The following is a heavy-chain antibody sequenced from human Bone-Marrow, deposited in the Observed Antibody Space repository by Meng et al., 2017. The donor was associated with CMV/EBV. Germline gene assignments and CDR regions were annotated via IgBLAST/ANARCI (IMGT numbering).Heavy chain of an antibody. CDR2: INPNSGGT. CDR3: ARTYYDFWSGYYHYYYYGIDV. CDR1: GYTFTGYY. J-gene: IGHJ6*02. Sequence: ASVKVSGKASGYTFTGYYMHWVRQAPGQGLEWMGWINPNSGGTNYAQKFQGRVTMTRDTSISTAYMELSRLRSDDTAVYYCARTYYDFWSGYYHYYYYGIDVWGQGTTVTVSS. V-gene: IGHV1-2*02. D-gene: IGHD3-3*01.